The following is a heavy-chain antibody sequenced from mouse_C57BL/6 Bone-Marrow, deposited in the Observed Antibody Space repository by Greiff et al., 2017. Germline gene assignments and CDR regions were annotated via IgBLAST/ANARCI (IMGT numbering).Heavy chain of an antibody. D-gene: IGHD2-3*01. CDR1: GFTFSDYG. J-gene: IGHJ3*01. CDR2: ISNLAYSI. V-gene: IGHV5-15*01. CDR3: ARLGGYYGWLAY. Sequence: EVQRVESGGSLVQPGGSLKLSCAASGFTFSDYGMAWVRQAPRKGPEWVAFISNLAYSIYSADTVTGRFTIARANAENTLYLEMSSLRSEDTAMYYCARLGGYYGWLAYWGQGTLVTVSA.